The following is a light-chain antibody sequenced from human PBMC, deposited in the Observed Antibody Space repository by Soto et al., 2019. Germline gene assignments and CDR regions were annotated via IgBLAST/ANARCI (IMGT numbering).Light chain of an antibody. J-gene: IGKJ1*01. V-gene: IGKV3-20*01. CDR2: SAS. Sequence: EIVLTQSPGTLSLAAGERATLSCRASQSVSSNYLAWYQQRPGQAPRLLIYSASSRATGIPDRFSGSGSGTDFILIISRLEPEDFAVYYCQQYGSSPRTFGQGTKVEIK. CDR1: QSVSSNY. CDR3: QQYGSSPRT.